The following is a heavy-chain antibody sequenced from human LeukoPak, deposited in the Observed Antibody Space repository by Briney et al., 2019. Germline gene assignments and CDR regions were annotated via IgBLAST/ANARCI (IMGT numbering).Heavy chain of an antibody. D-gene: IGHD6-13*01. CDR3: ARGNSDLATAPDS. CDR2: IWYDGSNK. V-gene: IGHV3-33*01. CDR1: GFIFSNYG. Sequence: GGSLRLSCAASGFIFSNYGMHWVRQAPGKGLEGLAVIWYDGSNKYYADSVKARFTIPRDNSKNTLYLQMDSLRAEDTAVYYCARGNSDLATAPDSWGQGTLVTVSS. J-gene: IGHJ5*01.